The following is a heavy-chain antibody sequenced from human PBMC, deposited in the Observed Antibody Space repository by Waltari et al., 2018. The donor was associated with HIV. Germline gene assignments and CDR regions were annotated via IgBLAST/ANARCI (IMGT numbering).Heavy chain of an antibody. V-gene: IGHV4-38-2*01. CDR1: DFSISSGHY. CDR3: ARQPAPDSTWFQIYFDY. J-gene: IGHJ4*02. Sequence: QVQLQESGPGLVKPSDTLSLTCAVSDFSISSGHYWGCIRQSPGKGLEWIGSVFHSGSTFYKPSFKSRVSISVDTSKNQFSLKLTSVTAADTAVYYCARQPAPDSTWFQIYFDYWGQGTVVTVSS. D-gene: IGHD6-13*01. CDR2: VFHSGST.